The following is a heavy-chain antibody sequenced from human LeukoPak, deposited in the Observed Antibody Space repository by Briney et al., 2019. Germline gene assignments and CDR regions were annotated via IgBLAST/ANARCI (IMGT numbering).Heavy chain of an antibody. J-gene: IGHJ4*02. Sequence: PGGSLRLPCAASGFTFRNYSMHWVRQAPGKGLEWISYITNGSDIRHYADSVKGRFTISRDNAKNSLYLQMNSLRAEDTAVYYCARAKPKNMVRGLIMRRESRYYFDYWGQGTLVTVSS. CDR2: ITNGSDIR. D-gene: IGHD3-10*01. CDR3: ARAKPKNMVRGLIMRRESRYYFDY. CDR1: GFTFRNYS. V-gene: IGHV3-48*04.